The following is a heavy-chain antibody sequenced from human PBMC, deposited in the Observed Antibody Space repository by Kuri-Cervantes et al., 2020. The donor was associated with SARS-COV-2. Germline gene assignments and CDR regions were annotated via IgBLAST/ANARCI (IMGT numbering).Heavy chain of an antibody. CDR1: GGSISSYY. CDR3: ARGTYYDFWSGYSNAFDI. D-gene: IGHD3-3*01. V-gene: IGHV4-59*01. Sequence: SETLSLTCTVSGGSISSYYWSWIRQPPGKGLEWIGYIYYSGSTNYNPSLKSRVTISVDTSKNQFSLKLSSVTAADTAVYYCARGTYYDFWSGYSNAFDIWGQGTMVTVSS. J-gene: IGHJ3*02. CDR2: IYYSGST.